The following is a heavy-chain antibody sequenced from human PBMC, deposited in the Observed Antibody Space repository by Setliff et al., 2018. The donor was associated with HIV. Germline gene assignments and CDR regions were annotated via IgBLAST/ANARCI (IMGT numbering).Heavy chain of an antibody. J-gene: IGHJ4*02. CDR1: GGSFSDYY. CDR3: ARESPSSSWFYFDF. Sequence: PSETLSLTCAVYGGSFSDYYWTWIRQSPGKGLEWIGEINHRGNTNYNPSLKSRVTVSVDTSKNQFSLKLGSVTAADTAVYYCARESPSSSWFYFDFWGQGTLVTVSS. CDR2: INHRGNT. D-gene: IGHD6-13*01. V-gene: IGHV4-34*01.